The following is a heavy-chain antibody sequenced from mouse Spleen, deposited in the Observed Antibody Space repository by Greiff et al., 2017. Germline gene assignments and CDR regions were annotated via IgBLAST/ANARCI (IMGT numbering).Heavy chain of an antibody. CDR2: INPNYGTT. CDR3: ARLLYYGSSYSYWYFDV. D-gene: IGHD1-1*01. Sequence: EVQVVESGPELVKPGASVKISCKASGYSFTDYNMNWVKQSNGKSLEWIGVINPNYGTTSYNQKFKGKATLTVDQSSSTAYMQLNSLTSEDSAVYYCARLLYYGSSYSYWYFDVWGTGTTVTVSS. J-gene: IGHJ1*03. V-gene: IGHV1-39*01. CDR1: GYSFTDYN.